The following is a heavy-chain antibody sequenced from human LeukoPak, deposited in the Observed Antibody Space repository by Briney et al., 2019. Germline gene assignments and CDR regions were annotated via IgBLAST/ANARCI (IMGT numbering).Heavy chain of an antibody. D-gene: IGHD3-22*01. Sequence: GRSLRLSCAASGFSFSNYAMHWVRQAPGKGLEWVAVISFDGGNKNYADSVKGRFTISRDNARNSLYLQMNSLRAEDTAVYYCARDNYDSSGPYYFDYWGQGTLVTVSS. CDR3: ARDNYDSSGPYYFDY. CDR2: ISFDGGNK. CDR1: GFSFSNYA. J-gene: IGHJ4*02. V-gene: IGHV3-30*04.